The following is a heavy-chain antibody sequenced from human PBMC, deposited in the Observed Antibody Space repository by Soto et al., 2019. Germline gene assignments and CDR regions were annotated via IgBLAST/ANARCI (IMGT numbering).Heavy chain of an antibody. CDR2: IDPSDSYT. J-gene: IGHJ6*02. Sequence: PGESLKISCKGSGYSFTSYWISWVRQMPGKGLEWMGRIDPSDSYTNYSPSFQGHVTISADKSISTAYLQWSSLKASDTAMYYCARLAKATRRGYYGIAVWSQGTTVTVSS. CDR3: ARLAKATRRGYYGIAV. CDR1: GYSFTSYW. V-gene: IGHV5-10-1*01. D-gene: IGHD5-12*01.